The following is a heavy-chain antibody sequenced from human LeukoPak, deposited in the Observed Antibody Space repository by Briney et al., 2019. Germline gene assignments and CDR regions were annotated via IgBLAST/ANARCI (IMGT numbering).Heavy chain of an antibody. V-gene: IGHV3-23*01. CDR2: ISWNSGSI. CDR3: ARDGEPAYYDFWSGKGAFDI. J-gene: IGHJ3*02. CDR1: GFTFSSYA. D-gene: IGHD3-3*01. Sequence: PGGSLRLSCAASGFTFSSYAMSWVRQAPGKGLEGVSGISWNSGSIGYADSVKGRFTISRDNSKNTLYLQMNSLRAEDTAVYYCARDGEPAYYDFWSGKGAFDIWGQGTMVTVSS.